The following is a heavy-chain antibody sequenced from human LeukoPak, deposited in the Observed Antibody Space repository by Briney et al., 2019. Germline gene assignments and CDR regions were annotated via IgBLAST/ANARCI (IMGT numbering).Heavy chain of an antibody. Sequence: GGSLRLSCAASGFTFSNYGMHWVRQAPGKGLEWVAFIRYDGSNKYYADSVKGRFTISRDNSKNTLYLQMNSLRAEDTAVYYCAKDKERESDFYYMGVWGKGTTVTVSS. CDR2: IRYDGSNK. CDR3: AKDKERESDFYYMGV. CDR1: GFTFSNYG. V-gene: IGHV3-30*02. J-gene: IGHJ6*03.